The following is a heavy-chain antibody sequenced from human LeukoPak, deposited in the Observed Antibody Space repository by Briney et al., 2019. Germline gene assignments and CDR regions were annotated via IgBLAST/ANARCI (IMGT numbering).Heavy chain of an antibody. J-gene: IGHJ4*02. CDR1: GFTFSSYW. D-gene: IGHD3-16*02. CDR3: ARDVITFGGVIVTPDY. V-gene: IGHV3-7*01. CDR2: IKQDGSEK. Sequence: PGGSLRLSCAASGFTFSSYWMSWVRQAPGKGPEWVANIKQDGSEKYYVDSVKGRFTISRDNAKNSLYLQMNSLRAEDTAVYYCARDVITFGGVIVTPDYWGQGTLVTVSS.